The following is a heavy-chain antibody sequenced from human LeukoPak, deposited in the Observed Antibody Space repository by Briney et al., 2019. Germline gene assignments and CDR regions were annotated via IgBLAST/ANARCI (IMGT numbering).Heavy chain of an antibody. Sequence: SETLSLTCAVYGGSFSGYYWSWIRQPPGKGLEWIGEINHSGSTNYNPSLKSRVTISVDTSKNQFSLKLSSVTAADTAVYYCARGQYYYGSGSYSTYFYYYMDVWGKGTTVTISS. D-gene: IGHD3-10*01. CDR2: INHSGST. CDR1: GGSFSGYY. J-gene: IGHJ6*03. CDR3: ARGQYYYGSGSYSTYFYYYMDV. V-gene: IGHV4-34*01.